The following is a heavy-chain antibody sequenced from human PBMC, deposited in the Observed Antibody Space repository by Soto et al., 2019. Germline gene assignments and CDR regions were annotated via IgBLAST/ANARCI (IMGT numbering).Heavy chain of an antibody. J-gene: IGHJ4*02. V-gene: IGHV3-53*01. CDR1: GFTVSRNY. CDR2: IYSGGST. Sequence: GSLRLSCAASGFTVSRNYMSWVRQAPVKGLEWVSVIYSGGSTYYADSVKGRFTISRDNSKNTLYLQMNSLRAEDTAVYYCARGTSSGYYDFDYWGQGTLVTVSS. D-gene: IGHD3-22*01. CDR3: ARGTSSGYYDFDY.